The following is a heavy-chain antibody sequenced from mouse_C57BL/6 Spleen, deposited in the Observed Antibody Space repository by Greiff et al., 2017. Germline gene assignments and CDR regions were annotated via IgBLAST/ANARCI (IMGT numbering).Heavy chain of an antibody. J-gene: IGHJ4*01. CDR3: AKLIYEGSSYAMDY. V-gene: IGHV1-64*01. D-gene: IGHD2-3*01. Sequence: QVQLQQPGAELVKPGASVKLSCKASGYTFTSYWMHWVKQRPGQGLEWIGMIHPNSGSTNYNEKFKSKATLTVDKSSSTAYMQLSSLTSEDAAVYYCAKLIYEGSSYAMDYWGQGTSVTVSS. CDR2: IHPNSGST. CDR1: GYTFTSYW.